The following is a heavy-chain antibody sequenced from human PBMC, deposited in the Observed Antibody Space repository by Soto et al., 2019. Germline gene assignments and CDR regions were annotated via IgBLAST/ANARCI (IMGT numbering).Heavy chain of an antibody. V-gene: IGHV4-59*01. J-gene: IGHJ4*02. CDR2: VYKTGST. D-gene: IGHD1-20*01. CDR3: AREVARITGTER. CDR1: GTSISSFY. Sequence: NPSETLSLTCTVSGTSISSFYWSWIRQPPGKGLEWIGDVYKTGSTNYNPSLKSRVTISVDPSKKQFSLKLRSVTTADTAVYYCAREVARITGTERWGQGTLVTVSS.